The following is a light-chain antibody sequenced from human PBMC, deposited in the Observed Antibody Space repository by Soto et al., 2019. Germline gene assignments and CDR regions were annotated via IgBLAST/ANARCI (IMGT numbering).Light chain of an antibody. CDR2: GAS. J-gene: IGKJ3*01. V-gene: IGKV3-20*01. CDR1: QSVSSSY. CDR3: QQYGSSSFT. Sequence: EIVLTQSPGTLSLSPGERATLSCRASQSVSSSYLAWYQQNPGQAPRLLIYGASSRATGIPDRFSGSGSGTDFTLTISRLEPEDFAVYYCQQYGSSSFTFGPGTKVEIK.